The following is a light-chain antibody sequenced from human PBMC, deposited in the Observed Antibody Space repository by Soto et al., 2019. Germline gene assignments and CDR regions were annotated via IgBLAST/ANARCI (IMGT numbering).Light chain of an antibody. J-gene: IGKJ5*01. CDR1: QNIDSSN. CDR3: QQRSNWPPIT. V-gene: IGKV3D-20*02. Sequence: IVLTKSPGKLSLSPWERATLSWRAGQNIDSSNVAWYQHKPGLAPRLLLNGASNRATSGPDSCSGGRSCTDFTLTISSLEPEDFAVYYCQQRSNWPPITFGQGTRLEIK. CDR2: GAS.